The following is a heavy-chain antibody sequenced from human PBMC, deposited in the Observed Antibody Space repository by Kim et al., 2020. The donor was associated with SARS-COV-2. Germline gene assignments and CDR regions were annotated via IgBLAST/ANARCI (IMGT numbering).Heavy chain of an antibody. Sequence: GGSLRLSCAASGFTFSNYGIHWVRQAPGKGLEWVGVTSFAGSNKYYADSVKGRFTISRDNSKKTVFLQMNSLRAEDTALYYCAKDCYVSGTYYIHTYYYGMDVWGQGTTVTVSS. CDR3: AKDCYVSGTYYIHTYYYGMDV. J-gene: IGHJ6*02. D-gene: IGHD3-10*01. CDR2: TSFAGSNK. V-gene: IGHV3-30*18. CDR1: GFTFSNYG.